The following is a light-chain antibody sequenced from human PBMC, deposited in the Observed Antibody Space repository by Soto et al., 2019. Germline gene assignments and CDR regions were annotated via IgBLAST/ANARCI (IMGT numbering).Light chain of an antibody. CDR3: QQYDGQ. CDR2: DAS. CDR1: QNINDW. V-gene: IGKV1-5*01. Sequence: DIQLTPPPSTLSASVGDTVTITCRASQNINDWLAWYQQKPGIAPKLLIYDASTLESGVPSRFSASGSGTEFTLTSHSLQPDDFATYLCQQYDGQFGGGTKVEI. J-gene: IGKJ4*02.